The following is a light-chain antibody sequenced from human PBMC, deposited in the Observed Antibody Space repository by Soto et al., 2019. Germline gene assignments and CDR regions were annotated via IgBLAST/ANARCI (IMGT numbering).Light chain of an antibody. J-gene: IGLJ2*01. CDR2: GNS. V-gene: IGLV1-40*01. CDR3: QSYDSSLSGWV. CDR1: SSNIGAGYD. Sequence: QTVVTQPPSVSGAPGQRVTISCSGSSSNIGAGYDVNWYRQLPGTAPKLLIYGNSNRPSGVPDRFSGSKSGTSASLAITGLQAEDEADYYCQSYDSSLSGWVFGGGTKLTVL.